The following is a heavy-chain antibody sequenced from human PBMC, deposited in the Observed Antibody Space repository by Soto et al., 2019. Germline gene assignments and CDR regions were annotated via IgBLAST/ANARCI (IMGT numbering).Heavy chain of an antibody. Sequence: SETLSLTCTVSGGSISGSSYYWGWIRQPPGKGLEWIGSIYYSGSTYYNPSLKSRVTISVDTAKNQFSLKLSSVTAADTALYYCARQAYCTYAVCDSGYYYYGMDVWGQGTTVTVSS. CDR1: GGSISGSSYY. V-gene: IGHV4-39*01. CDR2: IYYSGST. D-gene: IGHD2-8*01. J-gene: IGHJ6*02. CDR3: ARQAYCTYAVCDSGYYYYGMDV.